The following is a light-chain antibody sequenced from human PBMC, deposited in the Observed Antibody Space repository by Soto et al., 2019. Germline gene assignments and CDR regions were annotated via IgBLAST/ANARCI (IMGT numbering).Light chain of an antibody. V-gene: IGKV3-20*01. CDR2: GAS. J-gene: IGKJ1*01. CDR1: QSVNNNY. CDR3: QQYATSPRT. Sequence: ENVLTQSPGTLSLSPGEEATLSCRASQSVNNNYLAWYQQIPGQPPRLLIYGASSRATGIPDRFSGRGSGTDFTLTIARLEPEDFSVYYCQQYATSPRTFGQGTMVDIK.